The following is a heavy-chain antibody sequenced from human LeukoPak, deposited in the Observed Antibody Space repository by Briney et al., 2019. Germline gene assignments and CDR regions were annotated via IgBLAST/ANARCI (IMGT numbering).Heavy chain of an antibody. Sequence: SETLSLTCTVSGGSISSSTYYLDWFRQPPGKGLEWIGSLSYRGDTYYNPSLRSRLTISVDTSESHFSLNLTSLAAADTAVYYCARQVYSGGWYGPFDYWGQGTLVTVSS. CDR1: GGSISSSTYY. V-gene: IGHV4-39*01. CDR3: ARQVYSGGWYGPFDY. CDR2: LSYRGDT. D-gene: IGHD6-19*01. J-gene: IGHJ4*02.